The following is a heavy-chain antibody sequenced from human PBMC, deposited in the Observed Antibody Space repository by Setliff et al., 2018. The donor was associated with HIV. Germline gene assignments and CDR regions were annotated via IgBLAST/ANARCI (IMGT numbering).Heavy chain of an antibody. Sequence: SVKVSCKASGGTFSSYAISWVRQAPGQGLEWMGGIIPIFGTANYAQKFQGRVTITADESTSTAYMELSSLRSEDTAVYYCARMGESPPHSSSWYYWGQGTLVTVSS. J-gene: IGHJ4*02. V-gene: IGHV1-69*13. CDR3: ARMGESPPHSSSWYY. CDR1: GGTFSSYA. D-gene: IGHD6-13*01. CDR2: IIPIFGTA.